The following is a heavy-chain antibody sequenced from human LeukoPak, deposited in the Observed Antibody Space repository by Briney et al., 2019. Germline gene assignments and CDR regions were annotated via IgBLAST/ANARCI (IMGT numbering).Heavy chain of an antibody. Sequence: GGSLRLSCAASGFTVSTNYMSWVRQAPGKGLEWVSVIYSGGSTYYADSVKGRFTISRDNSKNTLYLQMNSLRAEDTAVYYCARGLRYFDWLQYYFDYWGQGTLVTVSS. CDR2: IYSGGST. J-gene: IGHJ4*02. CDR3: ARGLRYFDWLQYYFDY. V-gene: IGHV3-53*01. D-gene: IGHD3-9*01. CDR1: GFTVSTNY.